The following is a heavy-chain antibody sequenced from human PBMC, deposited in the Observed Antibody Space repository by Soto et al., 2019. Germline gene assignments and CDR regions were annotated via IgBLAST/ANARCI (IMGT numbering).Heavy chain of an antibody. CDR2: ISGSGGST. J-gene: IGHJ5*02. Sequence: GGSLRLSCAASGFTFSSYAMSWVRQAPGKGLEWVSAISGSGGSTYYADSVKGRFTISRDNSKNTLYLQMNSLRAEDTAVYYCAKGGFYCSSTSCYAWSPDWFWFDPWGQGTLVTVSS. V-gene: IGHV3-23*01. D-gene: IGHD2-2*01. CDR3: AKGGFYCSSTSCYAWSPDWFWFDP. CDR1: GFTFSSYA.